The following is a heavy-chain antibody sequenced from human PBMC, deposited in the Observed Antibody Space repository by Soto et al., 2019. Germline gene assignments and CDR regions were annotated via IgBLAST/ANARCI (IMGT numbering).Heavy chain of an antibody. CDR3: ARVVVVAGDAFDI. V-gene: IGHV3-33*01. CDR1: GFTFSSYG. Sequence: GGPLRLSCAASGFTFSSYGMHWVRQAPGKGLEWVAVIWYDGSNKYYADSVKGRFTISRDNSKNTLYLQMNSLRAEDTAVYYCARVVVVAGDAFDIWGQGTMVTVSS. CDR2: IWYDGSNK. D-gene: IGHD2-15*01. J-gene: IGHJ3*02.